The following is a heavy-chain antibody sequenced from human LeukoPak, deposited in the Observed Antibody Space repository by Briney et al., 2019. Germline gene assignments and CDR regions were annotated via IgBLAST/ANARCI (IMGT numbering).Heavy chain of an antibody. Sequence: ASVKVSCKASGYTFTSYGISWVRQAPGQGLEWMGIINPSGGSTSYAQKFQGRVTMTRDTSTSTVYMELSSLRSEDTAVYYCARVGAQWELLTLPDYWGQGTLVTVSS. V-gene: IGHV1-46*01. D-gene: IGHD1-26*01. CDR1: GYTFTSYG. CDR2: INPSGGST. CDR3: ARVGAQWELLTLPDY. J-gene: IGHJ4*02.